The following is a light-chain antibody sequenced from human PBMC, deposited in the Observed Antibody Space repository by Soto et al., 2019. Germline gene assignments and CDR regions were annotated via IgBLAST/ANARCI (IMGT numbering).Light chain of an antibody. V-gene: IGKV1-5*03. CDR2: KAS. CDR1: QSISTW. CDR3: QQYNSYPYT. J-gene: IGKJ2*01. Sequence: DIQMTQSPSTLSASVGDRVTITCRASQSISTWLAWYQQRPGTAPKVLIYKASTLKSGVPSRFSGSGSGTEFTLTVSSLQPEDFATYYCQQYNSYPYTFGQGTTLEI.